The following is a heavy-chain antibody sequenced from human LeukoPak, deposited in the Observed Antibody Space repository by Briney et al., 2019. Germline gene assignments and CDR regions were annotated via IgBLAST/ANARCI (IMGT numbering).Heavy chain of an antibody. CDR3: ARESHCSSTSCYSLNYFDY. V-gene: IGHV1-46*01. CDR1: GYTFTSYY. J-gene: IGHJ4*02. Sequence: ALVKVSCKASGYTFTSYYMHWVRQAPGQGLEWMGIINPSGGSTSYAQKFQGRVTMTRDMSTSTVYMELSSLRSEDTAVYYCARESHCSSTSCYSLNYFDYWGQGTLVTVSS. CDR2: INPSGGST. D-gene: IGHD2-2*01.